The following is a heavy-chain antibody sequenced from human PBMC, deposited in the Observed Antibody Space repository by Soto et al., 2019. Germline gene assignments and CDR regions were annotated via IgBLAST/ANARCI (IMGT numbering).Heavy chain of an antibody. J-gene: IGHJ3*02. CDR2: ISSSSSHI. V-gene: IGHV3-21*02. CDR3: ARDVGTTTGVFEM. CDR1: GFTFTTYS. Sequence: EVQLVESGGGLVKPGGSLRLSCAASGFTFTTYSMNWVRQAPGKGLEWVSSISSSSSHIYYADSVKGRFTFSRDNAKNSLSRQMNSLRSEDTAVYYCARDVGTTTGVFEMWGQGTRVTVSS. D-gene: IGHD1-26*01.